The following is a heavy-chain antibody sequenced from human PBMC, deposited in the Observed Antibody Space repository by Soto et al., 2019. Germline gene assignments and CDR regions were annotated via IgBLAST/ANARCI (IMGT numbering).Heavy chain of an antibody. D-gene: IGHD2-2*01. CDR1: VFDFSVYW. CDR2: IKFDGSEK. J-gene: IGHJ5*02. Sequence: PGGSLRLSCAASVFDFSVYWMSWVRQAPGKGPEWVANIKFDGSEKQYVDSVKGRFTISRDNARNSVFLQMNSLRAGDTAVYYCVKDGGYCSSATCYSPRNHYFDAWGQGTLVTVS. CDR3: VKDGGYCSSATCYSPRNHYFDA. V-gene: IGHV3-7*03.